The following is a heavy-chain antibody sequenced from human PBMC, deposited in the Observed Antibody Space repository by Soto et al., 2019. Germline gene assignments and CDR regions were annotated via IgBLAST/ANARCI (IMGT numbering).Heavy chain of an antibody. CDR2: ISAYNGNT. V-gene: IGHV1-18*01. Sequence: QVQLVQSGAEVKKPGASVKVSCQASGYTFTSYGISWVRQAPGQGLEWMGWISAYNGNTNYAQKLQGRVTMTTDTSASTAYMDVRSMRADDTAVYYCARDRAIAADPPYVAVWGKGTTVTVAS. D-gene: IGHD6-13*01. CDR3: ARDRAIAADPPYVAV. J-gene: IGHJ6*04. CDR1: GYTFTSYG.